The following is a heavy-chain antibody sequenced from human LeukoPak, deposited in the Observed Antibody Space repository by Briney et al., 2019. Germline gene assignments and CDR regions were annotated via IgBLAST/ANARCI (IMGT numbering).Heavy chain of an antibody. V-gene: IGHV1-3*04. CDR3: ARDRPRYDSSGQAGY. CDR2: INTGNGNT. J-gene: IGHJ4*02. Sequence: APVKVSCKASGYTFTSYAMHWVRQAPGQRVEWMGWINTGNGNTNYAQKLQGRVTMTTDTSTSTAYMELRSLRSADTAVYYCARDRPRYDSSGQAGYWGQGTLVTVSS. CDR1: GYTFTSYA. D-gene: IGHD3-22*01.